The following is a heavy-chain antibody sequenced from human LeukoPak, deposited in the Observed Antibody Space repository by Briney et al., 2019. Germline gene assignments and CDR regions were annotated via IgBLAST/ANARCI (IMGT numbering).Heavy chain of an antibody. CDR2: IYYSGST. D-gene: IGHD6-13*01. J-gene: IGHJ4*02. CDR1: GGPISSYY. Sequence: SETLSLTCTVSGGPISSYYWSWIRQPPGKGLEWIGYIYYSGSTNYNPSLKSRVTISVDTSKNQFSLKLSSVTAADTAVYYCARVAAAGKLRGFDYWGQGTLVTVSS. V-gene: IGHV4-59*01. CDR3: ARVAAAGKLRGFDY.